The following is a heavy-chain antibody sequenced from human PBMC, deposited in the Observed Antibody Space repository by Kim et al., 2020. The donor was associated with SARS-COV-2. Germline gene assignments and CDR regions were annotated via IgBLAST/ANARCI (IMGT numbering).Heavy chain of an antibody. CDR2: LYYSATT. J-gene: IGHJ4*02. Sequence: SETLSLTYTVSGGSISSSSYYWGWIRQPPGKGLEWIGSLYYSATTYYNPSLRSRVTIFVDTSKNQFSLKLSSVTAADSAVYYCARLGVVVTDIAYWGQG. V-gene: IGHV4-39*01. CDR1: GGSISSSSYY. CDR3: ARLGVVVTDIAY. D-gene: IGHD2-21*02.